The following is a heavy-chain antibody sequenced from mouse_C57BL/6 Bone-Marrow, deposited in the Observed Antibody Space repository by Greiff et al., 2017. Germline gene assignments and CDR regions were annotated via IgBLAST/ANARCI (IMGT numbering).Heavy chain of an antibody. Sequence: EVKLMESGAELVRPGASVKLSCTASGFNIKDDYMHWVKQRPEQGLEWIGWIDPENGDTEYASKFQGKATITADTSSNTAYLQLSSLTSEDTAVYYCTTVGKDAWFAYWGQGTLVTVSA. D-gene: IGHD1-3*01. CDR3: TTVGKDAWFAY. J-gene: IGHJ3*01. CDR2: IDPENGDT. V-gene: IGHV14-4*01. CDR1: GFNIKDDY.